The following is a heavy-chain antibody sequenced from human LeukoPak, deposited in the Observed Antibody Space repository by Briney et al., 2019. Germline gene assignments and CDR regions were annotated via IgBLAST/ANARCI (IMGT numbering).Heavy chain of an antibody. V-gene: IGHV1-18*01. J-gene: IGHJ3*01. CDR1: GYTFTSYG. CDR3: ARDLISRWELPNDAFDV. D-gene: IGHD1-26*01. CDR2: ISAYNGNT. Sequence: ASVTVSCKASGYTFTSYGISWVRQAPGQGLEWMGWISAYNGNTNYTQKLQGRVTMTTDTSTSTAYMELRSLRSDDTAVYYCARDLISRWELPNDAFDVWGQGTMVTVSS.